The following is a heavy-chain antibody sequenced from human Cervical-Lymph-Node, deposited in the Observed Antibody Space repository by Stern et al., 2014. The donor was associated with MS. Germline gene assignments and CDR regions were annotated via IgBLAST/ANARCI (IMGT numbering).Heavy chain of an antibody. J-gene: IGHJ4*02. D-gene: IGHD3-10*01. Sequence: EVQLEESGGGLVQPGGSLRLSCAASGFTFSSYSMNWVRQAPEKGLEWVSYISSSGSTIYYADSVKGRFTISRDNAKNSLYLQMNSLRAEDTAVYYCARGSTMVRDFDYWGQGTLVTVSS. CDR1: GFTFSSYS. V-gene: IGHV3-48*01. CDR2: ISSSGSTI. CDR3: ARGSTMVRDFDY.